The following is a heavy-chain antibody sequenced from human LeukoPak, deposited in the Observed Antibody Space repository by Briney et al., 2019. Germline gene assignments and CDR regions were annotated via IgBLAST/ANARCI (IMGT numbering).Heavy chain of an antibody. Sequence: ASVTVSCMASVYTLTVYYMHWVRQAPGQGGEWMGWINPNRGGTDYPQKFQGRVTITRETSINTAYMEVISLRPDDTAVYYCARGRYCSDGNCYHNWFDPWGQGTLVIVSS. D-gene: IGHD2-15*01. CDR2: INPNRGGT. CDR1: VYTLTVYY. V-gene: IGHV1-2*02. J-gene: IGHJ5*02. CDR3: ARGRYCSDGNCYHNWFDP.